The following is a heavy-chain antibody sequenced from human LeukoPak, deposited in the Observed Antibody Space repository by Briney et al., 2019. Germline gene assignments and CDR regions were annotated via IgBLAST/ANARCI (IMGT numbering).Heavy chain of an antibody. Sequence: PGRSLRLSCAASGFSFSNCGMHWVRQAPGKGLEWVAVIWYDGSNKYYADSVKGRFTISRDNSKNTLYVQMSSLRAEDTAVYYCARSNNGGWGYCDYWGQGSLVTVSS. V-gene: IGHV3-33*01. D-gene: IGHD3-16*01. J-gene: IGHJ4*02. CDR2: IWYDGSNK. CDR1: GFSFSNCG. CDR3: ARSNNGGWGYCDY.